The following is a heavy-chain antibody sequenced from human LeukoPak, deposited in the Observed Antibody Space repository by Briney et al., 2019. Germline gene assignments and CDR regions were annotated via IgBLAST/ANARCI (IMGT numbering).Heavy chain of an antibody. D-gene: IGHD3-10*01. Sequence: SETLSLTCTVSGDSISSYYWSWIRQPPGKGLEWIGYIYYSGSTNYNPSLKSRVTISVDTSKNQFSLKLSSVTAADTAVYYCARVKYYYGSGSYYNGPNYYYYYMDVWGKGTTVTISS. CDR1: GDSISSYY. CDR3: ARVKYYYGSGSYYNGPNYYYYYMDV. CDR2: IYYSGST. V-gene: IGHV4-59*01. J-gene: IGHJ6*03.